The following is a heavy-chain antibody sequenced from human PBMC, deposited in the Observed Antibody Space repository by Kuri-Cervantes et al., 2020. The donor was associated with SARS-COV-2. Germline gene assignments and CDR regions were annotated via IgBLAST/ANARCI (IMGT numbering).Heavy chain of an antibody. Sequence: GGSLRLSCAASGFTFSSYSMNWVRQAPGKGLEWVSYISSSSSTIYYADSVKGRFTISRDNSKNTLYLQMNSLRAEDTAVYYCAKDSRYDFWSGYYFDYWGQGTLVTVSS. J-gene: IGHJ4*02. V-gene: IGHV3-48*01. CDR1: GFTFSSYS. CDR2: ISSSSSTI. D-gene: IGHD3-3*01. CDR3: AKDSRYDFWSGYYFDY.